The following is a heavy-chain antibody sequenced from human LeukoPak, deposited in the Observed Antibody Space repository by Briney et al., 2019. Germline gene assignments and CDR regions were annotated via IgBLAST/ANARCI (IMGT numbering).Heavy chain of an antibody. CDR1: GYTFNTYG. V-gene: IGHV1-18*01. CDR2: ISAYNGDT. CDR3: ARESTGGSLEIDY. J-gene: IGHJ4*02. Sequence: ASVKVSCKASGYTFNTYGIIWVRQAPGQGLEWMGWISAYNGDTTYARKLQGRVTLTTDASTSTAYMELRSLRSDDTAVYYCARESTGGSLEIDYWGQGTLVTVSS. D-gene: IGHD2-8*02.